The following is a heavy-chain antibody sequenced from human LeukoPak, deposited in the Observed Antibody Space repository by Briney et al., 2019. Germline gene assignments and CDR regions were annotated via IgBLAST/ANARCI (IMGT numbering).Heavy chain of an antibody. CDR2: IYYSGST. V-gene: IGHV4-39*01. CDR1: GGSISSSSYY. CDR3: ARRPYSFNWFDP. D-gene: IGHD4-11*01. Sequence: PSETLSLTCTVSGGSISSSSYYWGWIRQPPGKGLEWIGSIYYSGSTYHNPSLRSRVTISVDTPKNQFSLKLSSVTAADTAVYYCARRPYSFNWFDPWGQGTLVTVSS. J-gene: IGHJ5*02.